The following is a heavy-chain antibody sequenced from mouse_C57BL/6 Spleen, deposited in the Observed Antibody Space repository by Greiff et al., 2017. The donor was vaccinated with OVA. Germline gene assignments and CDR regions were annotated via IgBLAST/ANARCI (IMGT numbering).Heavy chain of an antibody. CDR2: IYPGDGDT. Sequence: QVQLQQSGAELVKPGASVKISCKASGYAFSSYWMNWVKQRPGKGLEWIGQIYPGDGDTNYNGKFKGKATLTADKSSSTAYMQLSSLTSEDSAVYFCARNDGYYTYYYAMDYWGQGTSVTVSS. J-gene: IGHJ4*01. D-gene: IGHD2-3*01. CDR1: GYAFSSYW. CDR3: ARNDGYYTYYYAMDY. V-gene: IGHV1-80*01.